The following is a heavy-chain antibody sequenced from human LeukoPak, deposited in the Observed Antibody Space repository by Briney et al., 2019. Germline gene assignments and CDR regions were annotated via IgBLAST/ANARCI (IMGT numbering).Heavy chain of an antibody. V-gene: IGHV1-24*01. CDR2: FDPEDGET. CDR3: ATGLFFQMDTAMATVPYFDY. J-gene: IGHJ4*02. Sequence: ASVKVSCKVSGYTLTELSMHWVRQAPGKGLEWMGGFDPEDGETIYAQKFQGRVNMTEDTSTDTAYMELSSLRSEDTAVYYCATGLFFQMDTAMATVPYFDYWGQGTLVTVSS. CDR1: GYTLTELS. D-gene: IGHD5-18*01.